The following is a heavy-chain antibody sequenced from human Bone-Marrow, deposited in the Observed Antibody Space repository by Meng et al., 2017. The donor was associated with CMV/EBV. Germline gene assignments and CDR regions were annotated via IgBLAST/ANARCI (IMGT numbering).Heavy chain of an antibody. V-gene: IGHV4-61*01. CDR3: ASVVGATTFVPRG. J-gene: IGHJ4*02. Sequence: TGGSVNSGSDWLSWIRRPPGKGLEWVRYIYYSGSTNYTPSLKSRVTISVDTSKNQFSLKLSSVTAADTAVYYCASVVGATTFVPRGWGQGTLVTVSS. D-gene: IGHD1-26*01. CDR1: GGSVNSGSDW. CDR2: IYYSGST.